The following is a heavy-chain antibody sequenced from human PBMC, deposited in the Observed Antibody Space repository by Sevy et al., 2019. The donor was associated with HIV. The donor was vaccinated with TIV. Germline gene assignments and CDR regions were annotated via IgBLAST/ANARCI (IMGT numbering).Heavy chain of an antibody. CDR1: GFTFNTYN. CDR3: ASSDATSRFGYYYFAMDF. J-gene: IGHJ6*02. Sequence: GGSLRLSCAVSGFTFNTYNMNWVRQAPGWGLEWVSYISYTSTTIYYADSVRGRFTISRDNAKNTLYLQMNSLRDEDTAVYYCASSDATSRFGYYYFAMDFWGQGTSVTVSS. D-gene: IGHD3-22*01. CDR2: ISYTSTTI. V-gene: IGHV3-48*02.